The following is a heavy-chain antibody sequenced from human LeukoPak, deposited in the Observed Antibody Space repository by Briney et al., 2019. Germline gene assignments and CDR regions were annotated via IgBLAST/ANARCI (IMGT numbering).Heavy chain of an antibody. D-gene: IGHD5-24*01. Sequence: GGSLRLSCAASGFSFSDYYMTWIRQAPGKGLEWISYISSSGSSIYYADSVKGRFTISRDNAKNSLYLQMNSLRAEDTAVYYCARARDGYNSGAFDIWGQGTMVTVSS. V-gene: IGHV3-11*04. CDR1: GFSFSDYY. CDR2: ISSSGSSI. CDR3: ARARDGYNSGAFDI. J-gene: IGHJ3*02.